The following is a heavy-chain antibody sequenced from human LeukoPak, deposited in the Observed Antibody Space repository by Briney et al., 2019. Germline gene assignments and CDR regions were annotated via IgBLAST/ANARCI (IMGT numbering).Heavy chain of an antibody. V-gene: IGHV1-2*02. D-gene: IGHD1-26*01. J-gene: IGHJ3*02. Sequence: GASVKVSCKASGYTFTGYYMHWVRQAPGQGLKWMGWINPNSGGTNYAQKFQGRVTMTRDTSISTAYMELSRLRSDDTAVYYCARNKLVGATHTYDAFDIWGQGTMVTVSS. CDR2: INPNSGGT. CDR1: GYTFTGYY. CDR3: ARNKLVGATHTYDAFDI.